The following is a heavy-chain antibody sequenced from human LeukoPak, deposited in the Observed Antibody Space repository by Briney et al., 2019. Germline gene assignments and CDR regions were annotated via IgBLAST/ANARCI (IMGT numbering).Heavy chain of an antibody. J-gene: IGHJ4*02. CDR3: ARPGYCSGGSCYSEDY. D-gene: IGHD2-15*01. Sequence: GESLKISCKGSGYSFTSYWISWVRQMPGKGLEWMGRIDPSDSYTNYSPSFQGHVTISADKSISTAYLQWSSLKASDTAIYYCARPGYCSGGSCYSEDYWGQGTLVTVSS. V-gene: IGHV5-10-1*01. CDR2: IDPSDSYT. CDR1: GYSFTSYW.